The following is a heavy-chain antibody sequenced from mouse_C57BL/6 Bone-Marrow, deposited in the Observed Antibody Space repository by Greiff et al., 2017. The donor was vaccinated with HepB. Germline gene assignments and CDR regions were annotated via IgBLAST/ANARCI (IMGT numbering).Heavy chain of an antibody. CDR2: IDPENGDT. D-gene: IGHD2-4*01. Sequence: VQLQQSGAELVRPGASVKLSCTASGFNIKDDYMHWVKQRPEQGLEWIGWIDPENGDTEYASKFQGKATITADTSSNTAYLQLSSLTSEDTAVYYGTTGGYYDYGYAMGYWGQGTSVTVSS. CDR3: TTGGYYDYGYAMGY. CDR1: GFNIKDDY. J-gene: IGHJ4*01. V-gene: IGHV14-4*01.